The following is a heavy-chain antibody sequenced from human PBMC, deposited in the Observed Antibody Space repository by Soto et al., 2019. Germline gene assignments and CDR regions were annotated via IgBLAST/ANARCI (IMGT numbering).Heavy chain of an antibody. CDR2: INPKSGGT. V-gene: IGHV1-2*04. CDR3: ARGDSTDCSNGVCSFFYNHDMDV. CDR1: GYTFTGYH. Sequence: ASVKVSCKASGYTFTGYHIHWVRQAPGQGLEWLGRINPKSGGTSTAQKFQGWVTMTTDTSISTASMELTRLTSDDTAIYYCARGDSTDCSNGVCSFFYNHDMDVWGQGTTVTVSS. J-gene: IGHJ6*02. D-gene: IGHD2-8*01.